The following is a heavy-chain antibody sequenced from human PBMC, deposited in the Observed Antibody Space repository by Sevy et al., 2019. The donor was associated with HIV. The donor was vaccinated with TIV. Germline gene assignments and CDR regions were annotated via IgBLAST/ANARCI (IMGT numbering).Heavy chain of an antibody. CDR3: AREGCTKPHDY. CDR2: FSFGCGQI. CDR1: GFTFSIYS. D-gene: IGHD2-8*01. V-gene: IGHV3-23*01. J-gene: IGHJ4*02. Sequence: GGSLRLSCAASGFTFSIYSMSWVRQAPGKGLEWVSTFSFGCGQINYADSVKGRFTISRDNSKNTLYPQMNSLSAEDTAVYYCAREGCTKPHDYWGQGTLVTVSS.